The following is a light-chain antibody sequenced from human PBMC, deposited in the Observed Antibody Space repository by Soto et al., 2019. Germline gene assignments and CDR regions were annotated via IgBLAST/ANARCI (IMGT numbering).Light chain of an antibody. J-gene: IGLJ2*01. CDR3: GTWDSSLSAGV. CDR1: SSNIGNNY. V-gene: IGLV1-51*02. CDR2: ENN. Sequence: QAVVTQPPSVSAAPGQKVTISCSGSSSNIGNNYVSWYQQVPGTAPKLLIYENNKRPSGIPDRFSGSKSGTSATLGITGLPTGDEADYYCGTWDSSLSAGVFGGGTKVTVL.